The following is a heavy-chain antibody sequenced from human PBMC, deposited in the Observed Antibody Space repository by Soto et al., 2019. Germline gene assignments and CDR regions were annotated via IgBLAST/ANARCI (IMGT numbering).Heavy chain of an antibody. D-gene: IGHD3-9*01. CDR3: VRDRDWAFDI. CDR1: GYALRDYS. J-gene: IGHJ3*02. CDR2: AGTSRKYI. Sequence: GGSLRLSCAVSGYALRDYSMNWVRQAPGKGLEWVSYAGTSRKYIFYADSVRGRFTISKDDAMNPVYLQLNSLRDEDTAVYYCVRDRDWAFDIWGQGTMVTVSS. V-gene: IGHV3-21*04.